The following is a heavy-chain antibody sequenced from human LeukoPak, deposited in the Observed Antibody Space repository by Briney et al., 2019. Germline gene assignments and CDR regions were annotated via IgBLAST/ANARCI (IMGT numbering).Heavy chain of an antibody. D-gene: IGHD3-22*01. J-gene: IGHJ4*02. CDR3: AREGRPKYYYDSSGYIDY. CDR2: IYYSGNT. Sequence: PSQTLSLTCAVSGGSISSGAYYWSWIRQHPGKGLEWIGYIYYSGNTNYNPSLKSRVTISVDTSKNQFSLKLSSVTAADTAVYYCAREGRPKYYYDSSGYIDYWGQGTLVTVSS. V-gene: IGHV4-31*11. CDR1: GGSISSGAYY.